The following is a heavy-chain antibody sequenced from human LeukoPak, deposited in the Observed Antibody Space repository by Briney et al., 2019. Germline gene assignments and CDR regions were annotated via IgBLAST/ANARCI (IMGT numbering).Heavy chain of an antibody. D-gene: IGHD2-15*01. Sequence: ASVKVSCKGSGYTFTNYYVHWVRQAPGQGLEWMGYIVPDSGGADYDQKFQGRVTMTRDKSISTVYMELSSLRSDDTAVYYCSTEDKYCSGANCGKYWGQGTLVTVSS. CDR3: STEDKYCSGANCGKY. CDR2: IVPDSGGA. V-gene: IGHV1-2*02. CDR1: GYTFTNYY. J-gene: IGHJ4*02.